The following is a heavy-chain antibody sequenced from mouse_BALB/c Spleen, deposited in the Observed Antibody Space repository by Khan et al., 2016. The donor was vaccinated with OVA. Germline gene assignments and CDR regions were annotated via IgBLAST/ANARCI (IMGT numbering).Heavy chain of an antibody. D-gene: IGHD2-14*01. CDR3: ASRARYDKALYALDD. CDR2: INTYTGEP. V-gene: IGHV9-3-1*01. CDR1: GYTFTNFG. Sequence: QIQLVQSGPELKTPGETVKISCKASGYTFTNFGMHWVKQAPGKGLKWMGWINTYTGEPTYAHDFKGRFAFSLETSANTAYLQINNLKNEETAISFCASRARYDKALYALDDGGQGPSFPVSS. J-gene: IGHJ4*01.